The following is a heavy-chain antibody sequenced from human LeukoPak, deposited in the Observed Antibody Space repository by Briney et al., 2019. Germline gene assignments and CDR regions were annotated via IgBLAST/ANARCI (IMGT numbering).Heavy chain of an antibody. CDR1: GYTFGTSS. Sequence: ASVKVSCKAFGYTFGTSSITWVRQAPGQRLEWMGWISPNNGNTHYAQGVQGRVTMTTDTSRSTAYMELRSLRSDGTAVYYCTRVRNSNNWWGPFDIWGQGQWSPSL. CDR3: TRVRNSNNWWGPFDI. J-gene: IGHJ3*02. V-gene: IGHV1-18*01. D-gene: IGHD1-1*01. CDR2: ISPNNGNT.